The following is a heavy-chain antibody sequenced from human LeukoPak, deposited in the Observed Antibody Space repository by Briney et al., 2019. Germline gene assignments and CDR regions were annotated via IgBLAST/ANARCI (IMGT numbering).Heavy chain of an antibody. Sequence: SVKVSCKASGYTFTNYAINWVRQAPGQRLEWMGGIIPIFGTANYAQKFQGRVTITADESTSTAYMELSSLRSENTAVYYCARGPIHSSGSYYRAAEYYYYYYMDVWGKGTTVTISS. D-gene: IGHD3-10*01. CDR2: IIPIFGTA. J-gene: IGHJ6*03. CDR1: GYTFTNYA. CDR3: ARGPIHSSGSYYRAAEYYYYYYMDV. V-gene: IGHV1-69*13.